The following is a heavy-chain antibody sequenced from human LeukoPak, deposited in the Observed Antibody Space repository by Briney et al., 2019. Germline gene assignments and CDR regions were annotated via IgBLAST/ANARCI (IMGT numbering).Heavy chain of an antibody. D-gene: IGHD2/OR15-2a*01. Sequence: ASVKVSCKVSGYTLTELSMHWVRQAPGKRLEWMGGFDPEDGETIYAQKFQGRVTMTEDTSTDTAYMELSSLRSEDTAVYYCATASGYPFSNYFDYWGQGTLVTVSS. CDR1: GYTLTELS. J-gene: IGHJ4*02. V-gene: IGHV1-24*01. CDR2: FDPEDGET. CDR3: ATASGYPFSNYFDY.